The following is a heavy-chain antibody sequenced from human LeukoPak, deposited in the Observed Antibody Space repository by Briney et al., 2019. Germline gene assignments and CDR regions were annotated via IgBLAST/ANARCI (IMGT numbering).Heavy chain of an antibody. CDR2: ISGSGDYT. J-gene: IGHJ5*02. CDR3: AKEIGRPAS. Sequence: GGSLRLSCAASGFTFSSYAMTWVRQAPGKGLEWVSTISGSGDYTYYADSVKGRFTISRDNSKNTLYLQMNSLSAEDTAVYYCAKEIGRPASWGQGTLVTVSS. V-gene: IGHV3-23*01. CDR1: GFTFSSYA. D-gene: IGHD3/OR15-3a*01.